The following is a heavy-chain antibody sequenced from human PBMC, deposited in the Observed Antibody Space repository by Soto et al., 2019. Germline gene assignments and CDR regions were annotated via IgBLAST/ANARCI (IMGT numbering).Heavy chain of an antibody. V-gene: IGHV1-18*01. J-gene: IGHJ4*02. CDR3: ASGRYGDY. D-gene: IGHD1-26*01. CDR2: ISAHNGNT. Sequence: QVHLVQSGAEVKKPGASVKVSCKGSGYDFTTYGITWVRQAPGQGLEWMAWISAHNGNTDYAQKLQGRVTVTRDTSTSTAYMELRSLRSDDTAVYCCASGRYGDYWSQGALVTVSS. CDR1: GYDFTTYG.